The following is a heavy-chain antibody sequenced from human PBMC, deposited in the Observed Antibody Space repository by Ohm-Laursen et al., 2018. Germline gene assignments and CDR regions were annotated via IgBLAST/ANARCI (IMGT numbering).Heavy chain of an antibody. Sequence: SQTLSLTCAVYGGSFSGYDWSWIRQPPGKGLEWIGEINHSGRTNYNPSLKSRVIISVDTSKNQVSLRMSPVTAADTAVYYCARHVSNWGGLDVWGQGTMVTVSS. CDR1: GGSFSGYD. CDR3: ARHVSNWGGLDV. J-gene: IGHJ6*02. D-gene: IGHD7-27*01. CDR2: INHSGRT. V-gene: IGHV4-34*01.